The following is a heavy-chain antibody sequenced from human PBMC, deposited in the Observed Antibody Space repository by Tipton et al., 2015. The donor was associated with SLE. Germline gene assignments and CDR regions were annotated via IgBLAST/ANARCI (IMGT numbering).Heavy chain of an antibody. Sequence: SLRLSCAASGFTFSSYAMSWVRQAPGKGLEWVSAISSSSSYIYYADSVKGRFTISRDNAKNSLYLQMNSLRAEDTAVYYCARDGGELHLDYWGQGTLVTVSS. V-gene: IGHV3-21*01. CDR2: ISSSSSYI. D-gene: IGHD1-26*01. J-gene: IGHJ4*02. CDR3: ARDGGELHLDY. CDR1: GFTFSSYA.